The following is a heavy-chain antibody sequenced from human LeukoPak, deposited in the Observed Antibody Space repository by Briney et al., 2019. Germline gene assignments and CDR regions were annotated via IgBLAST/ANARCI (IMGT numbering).Heavy chain of an antibody. D-gene: IGHD6-13*01. V-gene: IGHV4-4*07. Sequence: PPETLCVTCTVSGGSMRSYFWSWIRQPAGKGLEWIGRIYSSGNTNYNPSLKSLVTMSVDTSKNQFSLKLTSVTAADTAFYYCAREGPYSGRWYYFDYWGQGIPDTVSS. CDR1: GGSMRSYF. J-gene: IGHJ4*02. CDR3: AREGPYSGRWYYFDY. CDR2: IYSSGNT.